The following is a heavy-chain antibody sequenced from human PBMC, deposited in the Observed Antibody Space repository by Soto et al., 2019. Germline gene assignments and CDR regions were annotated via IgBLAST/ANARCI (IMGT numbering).Heavy chain of an antibody. CDR3: ASLTSYDSSGYYGFDP. CDR2: INPNSGGT. J-gene: IGHJ5*02. D-gene: IGHD3-22*01. V-gene: IGHV1-2*02. Sequence: EASVKVSCKASGYTFTGYYIHWVRQAPGQGLEWMGWINPNSGGTNYAQKFQGRVTMTRDTSISTAYMELSRLRSDDTAVYYCASLTSYDSSGYYGFDPWGQGTLVTVSS. CDR1: GYTFTGYY.